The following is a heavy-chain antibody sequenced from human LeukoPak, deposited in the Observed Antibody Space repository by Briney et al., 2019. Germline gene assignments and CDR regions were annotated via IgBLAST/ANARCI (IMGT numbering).Heavy chain of an antibody. D-gene: IGHD2-21*01. CDR3: ARRKIMWPPGRVIDY. Sequence: SETLSLTCAVYGGSFSGYYWSWIRQPPGKGLEWIGEITHSGSTTYYPSLKSRVTISVDTSKNQFSLKLSSVTAADTVVYYCARRKIMWPPGRVIDYWGQGTLVTVSS. J-gene: IGHJ4*02. CDR1: GGSFSGYY. CDR2: ITHSGST. V-gene: IGHV4-34*01.